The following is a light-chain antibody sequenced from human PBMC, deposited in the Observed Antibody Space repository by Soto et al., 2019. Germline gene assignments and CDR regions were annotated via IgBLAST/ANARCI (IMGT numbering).Light chain of an antibody. CDR3: QQYGSSPPYT. CDR2: GAS. V-gene: IGKV3-20*01. J-gene: IGKJ2*01. Sequence: EIVLTQSPGTLSLSPGERATLSCRASQSVSSSYLAWYQQKPGQSPRLLIYGASSRATGIPERFSGSGSGTDFPLTIRRLEPEDFAVYYCQQYGSSPPYTFGQGTKLEIK. CDR1: QSVSSSY.